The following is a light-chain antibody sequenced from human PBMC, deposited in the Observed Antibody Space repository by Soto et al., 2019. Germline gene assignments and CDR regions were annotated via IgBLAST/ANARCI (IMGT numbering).Light chain of an antibody. J-gene: IGKJ1*01. Sequence: DIQMTQFPSSLSASVGDRVTITCRASQGIRNDLGWYQQKPGKAPKRLIYAASSLQSGVPSRFSGSGSGTEITLAISSVQPEDSATFYCLQHSTYPLTFGQGTKVEIK. CDR3: LQHSTYPLT. CDR2: AAS. V-gene: IGKV1-17*01. CDR1: QGIRND.